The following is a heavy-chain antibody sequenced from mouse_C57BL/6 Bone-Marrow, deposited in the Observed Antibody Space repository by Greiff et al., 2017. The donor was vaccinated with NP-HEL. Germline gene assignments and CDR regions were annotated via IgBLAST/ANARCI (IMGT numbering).Heavy chain of an antibody. CDR1: GFSFNTYA. J-gene: IGHJ4*01. D-gene: IGHD2-1*01. CDR3: VRLGNPYYYAMDY. Sequence: EVKVEESGGGLVQPKGSLKLSCAASGFSFNTYAMNWVRQAPGKGLEWVARIRSKSNNYATYYADSVKDRFTISRDDSESMLYLQMNNLKTEDTAMYYCVRLGNPYYYAMDYWGQGTSVTVSS. CDR2: IRSKSNNYAT. V-gene: IGHV10-1*01.